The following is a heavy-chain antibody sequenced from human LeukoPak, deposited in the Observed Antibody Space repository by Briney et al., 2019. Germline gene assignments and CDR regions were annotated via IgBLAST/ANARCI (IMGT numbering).Heavy chain of an antibody. CDR3: AKVFYGNYWYFDL. D-gene: IGHD2/OR15-2a*01. J-gene: IGHJ2*01. Sequence: GGSLRLSCVASGFTFSNYAMSWVRQAPGKGLEWVSAIRESGSSTYYTDSVEGRFTISRDNSKNTLYLQMNSLRAEDTAVYYCAKVFYGNYWYFDLWGRGTPVTVSS. CDR2: IRESGSST. V-gene: IGHV3-23*01. CDR1: GFTFSNYA.